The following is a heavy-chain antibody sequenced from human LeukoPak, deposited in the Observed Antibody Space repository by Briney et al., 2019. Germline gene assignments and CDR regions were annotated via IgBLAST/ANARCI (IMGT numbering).Heavy chain of an antibody. D-gene: IGHD2-2*02. CDR1: GYTFTSYG. CDR3: ARDLDIVVVPAAIPGY. J-gene: IGHJ4*02. CDR2: ISAYNGNT. Sequence: ASVKVSCKASGYTFTSYGISWVRQAPGQGLEWMGWISAYNGNTNYAQKLQGRVTMTTDTSTGTAYMELRSLRSDDTAVYYCARDLDIVVVPAAIPGYWGQGTLVTVSS. V-gene: IGHV1-18*01.